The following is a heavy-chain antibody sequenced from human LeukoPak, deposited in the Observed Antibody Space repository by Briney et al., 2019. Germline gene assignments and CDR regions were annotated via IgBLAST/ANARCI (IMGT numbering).Heavy chain of an antibody. Sequence: SVKVSCKASGGTFSSYDISWVRQAPGQGLEWMGGTMPMFGKTNYAQKFQGRVTITADESTSTAYMELSSLRSEDTAVYYCARDRRWPQSKNYFDYWGQGTLVTVSS. D-gene: IGHD5-24*01. J-gene: IGHJ4*02. V-gene: IGHV1-69*13. CDR1: GGTFSSYD. CDR2: TMPMFGKT. CDR3: ARDRRWPQSKNYFDY.